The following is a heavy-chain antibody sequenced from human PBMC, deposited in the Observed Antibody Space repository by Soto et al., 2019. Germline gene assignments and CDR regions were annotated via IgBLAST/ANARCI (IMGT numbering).Heavy chain of an antibody. CDR2: IKSKTDGGTT. CDR3: TTDWEYYYDSSGYHPN. J-gene: IGHJ4*02. Sequence: PGGSLRLSCAASGFTFSNAWMSWVRQAPGKGLEWVGRIKSKTDGGTTDYAAPVKGRFTISRDDSKNTLYLQMNSLKTEDTAVYYCTTDWEYYYDSSGYHPNWGQGTLVTAPQ. CDR1: GFTFSNAW. V-gene: IGHV3-15*01. D-gene: IGHD3-22*01.